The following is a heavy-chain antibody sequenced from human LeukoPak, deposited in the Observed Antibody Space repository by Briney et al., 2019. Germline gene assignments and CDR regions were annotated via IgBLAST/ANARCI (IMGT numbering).Heavy chain of an antibody. D-gene: IGHD3-3*01. CDR3: ARGWDGYDFWSGYFDP. CDR1: GYTFTRYY. J-gene: IGHJ5*02. Sequence: ASVKVSCKASGYTFTRYYMHWVRQASGHGLEWLGIINPSGGSTSYAQKFQGRVTMTRDTSTSTVYMELNSLRSEDTAVYYCARGWDGYDFWSGYFDPWGQGTLVTVSS. V-gene: IGHV1-46*01. CDR2: INPSGGST.